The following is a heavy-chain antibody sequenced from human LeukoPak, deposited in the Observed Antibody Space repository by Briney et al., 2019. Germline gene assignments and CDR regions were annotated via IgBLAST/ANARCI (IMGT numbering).Heavy chain of an antibody. J-gene: IGHJ6*03. CDR3: ARKGIAAAGPPYYYYYYMDV. CDR1: GGSISNYY. D-gene: IGHD6-13*01. CDR2: IYTSGST. V-gene: IGHV4-4*07. Sequence: PSETLSLTCTVSGGSISNYYWNWIRQPAGKGLEWIGRIYTSGSTNYNPSLKSRVTMSVDTSKNQFSLKLSSVTAADTAVYYCARKGIAAAGPPYYYYYYMDVWGKGTTVTVSS.